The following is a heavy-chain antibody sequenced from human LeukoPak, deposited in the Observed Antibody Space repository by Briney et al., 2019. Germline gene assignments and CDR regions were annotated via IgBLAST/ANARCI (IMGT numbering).Heavy chain of an antibody. Sequence: PGGSLRLSCAASGFTFSSYSTNWVRQAPGKGLEWVSAISGSGGSTYYADSVKGRFTISRDNSKNTLYLQMNSLRAEDTAVYYCAKSQLYCSSTSCYPFDYWGQGTLVTVSS. CDR2: ISGSGGST. V-gene: IGHV3-23*01. D-gene: IGHD2-2*01. CDR3: AKSQLYCSSTSCYPFDY. CDR1: GFTFSSYS. J-gene: IGHJ4*02.